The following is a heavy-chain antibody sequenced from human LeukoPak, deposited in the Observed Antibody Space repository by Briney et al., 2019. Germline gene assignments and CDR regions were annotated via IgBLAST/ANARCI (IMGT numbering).Heavy chain of an antibody. CDR1: GFSLSTSGVG. V-gene: IGHV2-5*02. J-gene: IGHJ4*02. D-gene: IGHD6-19*01. Sequence: SGPTLLKPTQTLTLTFTFSGFSLSTSGVGVGWIRQPPGKAPEWLALIYWDDDKRYSPSLKRRLTITKDTSKNQVVLTMANMDPVDTATYYCARRITVTDFYYWGQGTLVTVSS. CDR2: IYWDDDK. CDR3: ARRITVTDFYY.